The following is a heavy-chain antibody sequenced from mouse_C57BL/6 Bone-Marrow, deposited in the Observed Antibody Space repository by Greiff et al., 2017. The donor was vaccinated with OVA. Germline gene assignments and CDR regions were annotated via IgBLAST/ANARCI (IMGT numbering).Heavy chain of an antibody. J-gene: IGHJ4*01. CDR2: IYPGSGNT. V-gene: IGHV1-76*01. D-gene: IGHD1-1*01. CDR3: ARGATVSYAMDY. CDR1: GYTFTDYY. Sequence: QVQLKESGAELVRPGASVKLSCKASGYTFTDYYINWVKQRPGQGLEWIARIYPGSGNTYYNEKFKGKATLTAEKSSSTAYMQLSSLTSEDSAVYFCARGATVSYAMDYWGQGTSVTVSS.